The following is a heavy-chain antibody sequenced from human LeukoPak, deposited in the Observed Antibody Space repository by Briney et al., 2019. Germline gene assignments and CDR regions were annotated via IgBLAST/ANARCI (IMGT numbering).Heavy chain of an antibody. J-gene: IGHJ5*02. CDR2: ISYDGSNK. CDR3: ARDPESLSGSLYNWFDP. D-gene: IGHD1-26*01. CDR1: GFTFSSYA. V-gene: IGHV3-30*04. Sequence: PGGSLRLSCAASGFTFSSYAMHWVRQAPGKGLEWVAVISYDGSNKYYADSVKGRFTISRDNSKNTLYLQMNSLRAEDTAVYYCARDPESLSGSLYNWFDPWGQGTLVTVSS.